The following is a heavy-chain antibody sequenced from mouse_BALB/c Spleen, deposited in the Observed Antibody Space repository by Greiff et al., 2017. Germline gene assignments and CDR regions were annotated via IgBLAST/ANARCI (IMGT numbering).Heavy chain of an antibody. V-gene: IGHV1-77*01. CDR1: GYTFTDYY. D-gene: IGHD2-1*01. CDR2: IYPGSGNT. Sequence: QVQLQQSGAELVRPGASVKLSCTASGYTFTDYYINWVKQRTGQGLEWIGEIYPGSGNTYYNEKFKGKATLTADKSSSTAYLQLSSLTSEDSAVYFCGRGGYGNYRGYWGQGTTLTVSS. J-gene: IGHJ2*01. CDR3: GRGGYGNYRGY.